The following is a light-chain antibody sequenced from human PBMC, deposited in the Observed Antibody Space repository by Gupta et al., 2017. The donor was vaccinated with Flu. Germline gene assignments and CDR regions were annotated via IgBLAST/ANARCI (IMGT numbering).Light chain of an antibody. Sequence: EIVMTQSPATMSVSPGERATLSCRASKSVSSNLAWDQQKPGQAPRLIIYGASNRATGITDRFSGSGDGKEFTLTSSRRQYEDCAAYYGHQDNSLHTFGQGTXVEIK. CDR1: KSVSSN. CDR3: HQDNSLHT. J-gene: IGKJ1*01. V-gene: IGKV3-15*01. CDR2: GAS.